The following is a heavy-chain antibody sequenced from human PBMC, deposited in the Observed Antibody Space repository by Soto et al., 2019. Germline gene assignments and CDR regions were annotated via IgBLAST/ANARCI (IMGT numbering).Heavy chain of an antibody. CDR3: AKLAYCGGDCYWMSYFQH. CDR1: GFTFSSYA. J-gene: IGHJ1*01. Sequence: GGSLRLSCAASGFTFSSYAMSWVRQAPGKGLEWVSAISGSGGSTYYADSVKGRFTISRDNSKNTLYLQMNSLRAEDTAVYYCAKLAYCGGDCYWMSYFQHWGQGTLVTVSS. D-gene: IGHD2-21*02. V-gene: IGHV3-23*01. CDR2: ISGSGGST.